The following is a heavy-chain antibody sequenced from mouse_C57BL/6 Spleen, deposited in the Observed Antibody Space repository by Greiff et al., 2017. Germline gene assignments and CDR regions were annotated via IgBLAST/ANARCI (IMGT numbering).Heavy chain of an antibody. D-gene: IGHD1-1*01. CDR1: GYTFTSYW. Sequence: VQLQQSGAELVKPGASVKMSCKASGYTFTSYWITWVKQRPGQGLEWIGDIYPGSGSTNYNEKFKSKATLTVDTSSSTAYMQLSSLTSEDSAVYYCAREKIYYGSSSFDYWGQGTTLTVSS. J-gene: IGHJ2*01. CDR2: IYPGSGST. V-gene: IGHV1-55*01. CDR3: AREKIYYGSSSFDY.